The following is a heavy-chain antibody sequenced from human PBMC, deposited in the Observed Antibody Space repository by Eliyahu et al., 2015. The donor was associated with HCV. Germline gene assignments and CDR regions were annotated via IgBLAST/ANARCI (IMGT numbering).Heavy chain of an antibody. J-gene: IGHJ3*02. CDR3: ATSSRSYYDPGAFDI. V-gene: IGHV4-59*01. Sequence: QVVLQESGPGLVKTSETLFVTCIVSGASXRNYYWSWVRXXPGEGLGWIGSVYYRGXTNHXPSLKSRVTMSVDTSKNQFSLMLTSVTPGDTATYFCATSSRSYYDPGAFDIWGQGTMVTVSS. CDR1: GASXRNYY. CDR2: VYYRGXT. D-gene: IGHD3-22*01.